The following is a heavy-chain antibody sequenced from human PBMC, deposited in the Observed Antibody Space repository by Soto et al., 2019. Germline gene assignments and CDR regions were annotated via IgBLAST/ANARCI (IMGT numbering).Heavy chain of an antibody. V-gene: IGHV4-61*01. CDR1: VGPVNSGSYY. D-gene: IGHD5-12*01. CDR3: ARGTPVRQWLRITSPYFDH. J-gene: IGHJ4*02. Sequence: PETLSLTYTVSVGPVNSGSYYWSWIRQPPGKGLEWIGSIYFSGSTNYNPSLESRVTISEDTSKNQFSLKLTSVTAADTAVYYCARGTPVRQWLRITSPYFDHWGQGTL. CDR2: IYFSGST.